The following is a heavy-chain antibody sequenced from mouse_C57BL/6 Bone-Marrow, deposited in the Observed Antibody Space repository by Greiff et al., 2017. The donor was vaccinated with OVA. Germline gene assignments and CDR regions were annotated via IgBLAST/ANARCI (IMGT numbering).Heavy chain of an antibody. CDR1: GFNFTDYY. J-gene: IGHJ3*01. CDR3: TTDGSSFPAWFAY. CDR2: IDPEDGDT. V-gene: IGHV14-1*01. D-gene: IGHD1-1*01. Sequence: EVQLQQSGAELVRPGASVKLSCTASGFNFTDYYMHWVKQRPEQGLEWIGSIDPEDGDTEYAPKFQGKATMTADTSSNTAYLQLSSLTSEDTAVYYCTTDGSSFPAWFAYWGQGTLVTVSA.